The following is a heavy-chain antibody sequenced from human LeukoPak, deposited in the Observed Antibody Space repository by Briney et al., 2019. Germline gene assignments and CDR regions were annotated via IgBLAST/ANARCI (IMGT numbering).Heavy chain of an antibody. CDR2: ISSSSSTI. V-gene: IGHV3-11*04. Sequence: GGSLRLSCAASGFTFSDYYMSWLRQAPGKGLEWVSYISSSSSTIYYADSVKGRFTISRDNAKNSLYLQMNSLRAEDTAVYYCASLAVVTAPPSDYWGQGTLVTVSS. CDR3: ASLAVVTAPPSDY. CDR1: GFTFSDYY. D-gene: IGHD2-21*02. J-gene: IGHJ4*02.